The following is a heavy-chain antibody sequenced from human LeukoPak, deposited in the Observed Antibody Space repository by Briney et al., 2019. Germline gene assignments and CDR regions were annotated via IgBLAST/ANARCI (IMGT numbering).Heavy chain of an antibody. CDR3: AKDLVKPMVRGVINSAEIGY. CDR2: ISGSGGST. J-gene: IGHJ4*02. CDR1: GFTFSSYA. V-gene: IGHV3-23*01. D-gene: IGHD3-10*01. Sequence: GGSLRLSCAASGFTFSSYAMSWVRQAPGKGLEWVSAISGSGGSTYYADSVKGRFTISRDNSKNTLYLQMNSLRAEDTAVYYCAKDLVKPMVRGVINSAEIGYWGQGTLVTVSS.